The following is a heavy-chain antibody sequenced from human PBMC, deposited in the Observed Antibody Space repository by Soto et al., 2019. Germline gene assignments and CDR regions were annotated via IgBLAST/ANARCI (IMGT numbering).Heavy chain of an antibody. D-gene: IGHD5-12*01. CDR3: ARLAGVDRYGMAV. Sequence: PGESLKISCKGSGYSLISYWISWVRQMPGKGLEWMGRIDPSDYYTNYSPSFQGHVTISADKSISTAYLQWSSLKAADTAMYYCARLAGVDRYGMAVWGQGTTVTVSS. CDR1: GYSLISYW. CDR2: IDPSDYYT. V-gene: IGHV5-10-1*01. J-gene: IGHJ6*02.